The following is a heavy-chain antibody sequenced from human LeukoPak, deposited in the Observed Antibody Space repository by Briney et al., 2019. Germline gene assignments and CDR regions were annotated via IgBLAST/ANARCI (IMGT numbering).Heavy chain of an antibody. J-gene: IGHJ4*02. V-gene: IGHV3-23*01. Sequence: GGSLRLSCAASGCTFRSYALSWVRQAPGKGLECVSAISGSGGSTYYADSVKGRFTISRDNSKNTLYLQMNSLRAEDTAVYYCAKAPVCSSTSCPFDYWGQGTLVTVSS. CDR2: ISGSGGST. CDR1: GCTFRSYA. D-gene: IGHD2-2*01. CDR3: AKAPVCSSTSCPFDY.